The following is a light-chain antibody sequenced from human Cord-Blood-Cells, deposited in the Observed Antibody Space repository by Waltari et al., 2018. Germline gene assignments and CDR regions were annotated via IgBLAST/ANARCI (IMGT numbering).Light chain of an antibody. CDR2: GAS. J-gene: IGKJ4*01. Sequence: EIVLTQSPDTLSLSPGERATLSCRASQSVSSSYLAWYQQKPGQAPRLLIDGASSRATGIPDRFSGSGSGTDFTLTISRLEPEDFAVYYCQQYGSSPLTFGGGTKVEIK. CDR1: QSVSSSY. CDR3: QQYGSSPLT. V-gene: IGKV3-20*01.